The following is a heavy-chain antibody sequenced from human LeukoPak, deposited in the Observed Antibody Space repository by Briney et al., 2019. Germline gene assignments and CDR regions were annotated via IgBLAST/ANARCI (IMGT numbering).Heavy chain of an antibody. V-gene: IGHV4-34*01. Sequence: SETLSLTCAVYGGSFSGYYWSWIRQPPGKGLEWIGEINHSGSTNYNPSLKSRVTTSVDTSKNQFSLKLSSVTAADTAVYYCARGASGYYRQDWFDPWGQGTLVTVSS. CDR1: GGSFSGYY. D-gene: IGHD3-22*01. CDR2: INHSGST. J-gene: IGHJ5*02. CDR3: ARGASGYYRQDWFDP.